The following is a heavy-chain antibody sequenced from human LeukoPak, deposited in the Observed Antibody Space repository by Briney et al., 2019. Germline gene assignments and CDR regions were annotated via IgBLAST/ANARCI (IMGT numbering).Heavy chain of an antibody. D-gene: IGHD6-19*01. V-gene: IGHV1-46*01. CDR1: GYTFTGYY. J-gene: IGHJ4*02. CDR2: INPSGGST. Sequence: ASVKVSCKASGYTFTGYYMHWVRQAPGQGLEWMGIINPSGGSTSYAQRFQGRVTMTRDTSTSTVYMELSSLRSEDTAVYYCARDPSAVAAPRDWGQGTLVTVSS. CDR3: ARDPSAVAAPRD.